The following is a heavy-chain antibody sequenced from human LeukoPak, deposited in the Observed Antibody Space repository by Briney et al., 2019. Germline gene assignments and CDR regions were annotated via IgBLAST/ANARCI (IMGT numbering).Heavy chain of an antibody. V-gene: IGHV3-23*01. CDR2: ISGSGTST. D-gene: IGHD3-9*01. J-gene: IGHJ6*02. CDR1: GFTFSNYA. CDR3: ARLRYYGMDV. Sequence: PGGSLRLSCVASGFTFSNYAMNWVRQAPGKGLEWVSVISGSGTSTYYADSVKGRFTISRDNAKNSLYLQMNSLRAEDTAVYYCARLRYYGMDVWGQGATVTVSS.